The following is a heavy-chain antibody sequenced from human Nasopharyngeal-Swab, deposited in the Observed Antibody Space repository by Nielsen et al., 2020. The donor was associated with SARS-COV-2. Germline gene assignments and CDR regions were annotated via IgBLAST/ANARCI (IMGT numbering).Heavy chain of an antibody. CDR2: TSGSGGST. CDR3: ARDKERAGYSSGWYGL. Sequence: GGSLRLSCAASGFTFSSYAMSWVRQAPGKGLEWVSATSGSGGSTYYADSVKGRFTISRGNSKNTLYLQMNSLRAEDTAVYYCARDKERAGYSSGWYGLGGQGTLVTVSS. J-gene: IGHJ4*02. CDR1: GFTFSSYA. D-gene: IGHD6-19*01. V-gene: IGHV3-23*01.